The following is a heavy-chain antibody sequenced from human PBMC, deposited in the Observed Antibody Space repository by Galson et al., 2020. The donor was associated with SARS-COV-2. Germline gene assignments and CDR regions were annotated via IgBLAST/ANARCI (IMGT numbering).Heavy chain of an antibody. CDR2: IYPGDSDT. CDR3: ARVAEMATIWPGNFDY. D-gene: IGHD5-12*01. V-gene: IGHV5-51*01. Sequence: KIGESLKISCKSSGYSFTRYWIGWVRQMPGKGLEWMGIIYPGDSDTRYSPSFQGQVTISADKSISPAYLQWSSLKASDTAMYYCARVAEMATIWPGNFDYWGQGTLVTVSS. CDR1: GYSFTRYW. J-gene: IGHJ4*02.